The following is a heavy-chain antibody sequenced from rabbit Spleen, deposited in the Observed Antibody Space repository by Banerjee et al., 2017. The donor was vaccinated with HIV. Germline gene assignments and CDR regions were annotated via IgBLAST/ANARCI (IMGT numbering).Heavy chain of an antibody. CDR3: ARGGAISGYWCYFKL. Sequence: QSLEESGGDLVQPGGSLKLSCKASGFDFSSYGVSWVRQAPGKGLEWIGYIDTDRGYLWYASWAKGRFTVSKTSSTTVTLQMASLTAADTATYFCARGGAISGYWCYFKLWGQGTLVTVS. CDR1: GFDFSSYG. V-gene: IGHV1S40*01. D-gene: IGHD1-1*01. J-gene: IGHJ4*01. CDR2: IDTDRGYL.